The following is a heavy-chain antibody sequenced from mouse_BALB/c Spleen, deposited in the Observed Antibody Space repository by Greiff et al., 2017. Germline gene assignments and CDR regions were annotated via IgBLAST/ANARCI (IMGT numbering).Heavy chain of an antibody. D-gene: IGHD1-1*01. CDR2: ILPGSGST. J-gene: IGHJ3*01. Sequence: VQLQQSGAELMKPGASVKISCKATGYTFSSYWIEWVKQRPGHGLEWIGEILPGSGSTNYNEKFKGKATFTADTSSNTAYMQLSSLTSEDSAVYYCAREYYYGSSYEAWFAYWGQGTLVTVAA. CDR3: AREYYYGSSYEAWFAY. V-gene: IGHV1-9*01. CDR1: GYTFSSYW.